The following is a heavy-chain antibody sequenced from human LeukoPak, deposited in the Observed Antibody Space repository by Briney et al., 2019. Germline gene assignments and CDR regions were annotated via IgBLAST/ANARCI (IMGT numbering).Heavy chain of an antibody. D-gene: IGHD6-19*01. CDR2: IYSGGST. CDR3: ARAPEWLIFDY. V-gene: IGHV3-53*04. CDR1: GFTVSGNY. Sequence: TGGSLRLSCAASGFTVSGNYMSWVRQAPGKGLEWVSVIYSGGSTYYADSVKGRFTISRHNSKNTLYLLMNSLRAEDTAVYYCARAPEWLIFDYWGQGTLVTVSS. J-gene: IGHJ4*02.